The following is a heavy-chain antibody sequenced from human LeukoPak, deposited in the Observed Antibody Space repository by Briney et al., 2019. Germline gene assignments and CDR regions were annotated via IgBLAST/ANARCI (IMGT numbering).Heavy chain of an antibody. V-gene: IGHV4-59*08. CDR1: GGSTSGFY. Sequence: SETLSLTCSVSGGSTSGFYWSWIRQPPGKGLEWIGYVYYSGDSNYNPSLKSRVSMSLDTSKNQVSLRLSSVTAADTAVYYCARHPFSSPFDYWGRGTLVTVSS. CDR3: ARHPFSSPFDY. J-gene: IGHJ4*02. CDR2: VYYSGDS.